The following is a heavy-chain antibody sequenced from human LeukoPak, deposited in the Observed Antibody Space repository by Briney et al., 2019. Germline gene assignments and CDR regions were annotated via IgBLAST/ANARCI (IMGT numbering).Heavy chain of an antibody. D-gene: IGHD5-18*01. CDR3: ARLIGSVDTAVDY. V-gene: IGHV3-23*01. Sequence: GGSLTLSCAAPGLTFSSYAMSWVRQAPGKGLEWVSGISGSGGSTEYADSVKGRFTISRDNSKNTLYLQMNSLSAEDTAVYYCARLIGSVDTAVDYWGQGTLVTVSS. J-gene: IGHJ4*02. CDR2: ISGSGGST. CDR1: GLTFSSYA.